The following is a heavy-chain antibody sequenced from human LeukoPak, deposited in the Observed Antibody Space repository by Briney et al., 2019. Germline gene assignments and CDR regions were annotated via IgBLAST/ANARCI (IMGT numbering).Heavy chain of an antibody. CDR1: GFTFSSYS. Sequence: GGSLRLSCAASGFTFSSYSMNWVRQAPGKGLEWVSYISSGSSTIYYADSVKGRFTISRDNAKNSLYLQMNSLRAEDTALYYCAKDNMVGYYFDYWGQGTLVTVSS. CDR3: AKDNMVGYYFDY. D-gene: IGHD4/OR15-4a*01. V-gene: IGHV3-48*04. CDR2: ISSGSSTI. J-gene: IGHJ4*02.